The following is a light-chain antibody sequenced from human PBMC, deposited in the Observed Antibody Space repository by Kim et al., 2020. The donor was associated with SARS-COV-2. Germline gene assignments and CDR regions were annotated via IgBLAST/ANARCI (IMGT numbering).Light chain of an antibody. Sequence: SPGERTPLSGRAGRSVSSNYLAGYRRRPGQAPGLLINVASRRATAIPTRFSGSGSGTEFTLTISILRPEDFAVYYCQKYSSSFRTFGQGT. V-gene: IGKV3-20*01. CDR3: QKYSSSFRT. J-gene: IGKJ1*01. CDR2: VAS. CDR1: RSVSSNY.